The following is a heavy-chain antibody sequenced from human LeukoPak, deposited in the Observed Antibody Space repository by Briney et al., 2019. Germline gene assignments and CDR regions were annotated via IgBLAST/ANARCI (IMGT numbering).Heavy chain of an antibody. Sequence: SVKVSCKASGGTFSSYAISWVRQAPGQGLEWMGGIIPIFGTANYAQKFQGRVTITADESTSTAYMELSSLRSEDTAVYYCARARARYFDWLDWGQGTLVTVSS. CDR3: ARARARYFDWLD. J-gene: IGHJ4*02. CDR2: IIPIFGTA. D-gene: IGHD3-9*01. V-gene: IGHV1-69*13. CDR1: GGTFSSYA.